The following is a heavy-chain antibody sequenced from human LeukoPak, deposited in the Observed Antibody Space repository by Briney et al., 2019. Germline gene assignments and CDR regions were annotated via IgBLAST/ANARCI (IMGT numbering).Heavy chain of an antibody. CDR1: GFTFSSYS. D-gene: IGHD3-3*01. V-gene: IGHV3-48*04. CDR3: ARERTIPQYYMDV. J-gene: IGHJ6*03. CDR2: ISSSSSTI. Sequence: GGSLRLSCAASGFTFSSYSMNWVRRAPGKGLEWVSYISSSSSTIYYADSVKGRFTISRDNAKNSLYLQMNSLRAEDTAVYYCARERTIPQYYMDVWGKGTTVTVSS.